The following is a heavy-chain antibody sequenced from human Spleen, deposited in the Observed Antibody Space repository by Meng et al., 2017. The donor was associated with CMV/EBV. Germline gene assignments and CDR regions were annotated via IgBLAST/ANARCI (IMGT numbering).Heavy chain of an antibody. CDR2: ISPYNRST. J-gene: IGHJ4*02. Sequence: SCKASGYTFMDYGITWVRRAPGQGLEWMGWISPYNRSTNYAQRLQGRVTMTADTSTTTAYMMLRSLTSDDTAVYYCARLDYSTSSCGHWGQGTLVTVSS. V-gene: IGHV1-18*01. CDR1: GYTFMDYG. CDR3: ARLDYSTSSCGH. D-gene: IGHD6-6*01.